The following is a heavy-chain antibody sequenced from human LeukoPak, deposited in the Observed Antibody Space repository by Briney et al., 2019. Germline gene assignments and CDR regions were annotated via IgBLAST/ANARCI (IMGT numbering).Heavy chain of an antibody. CDR3: ARNYYDTNGYYSGFDY. CDR2: IYSSGSA. Sequence: SETLSLTCIVSGGSISSYYWSWIRQPAGKGLEWNGRIYSSGSANYNPSLKSQVSMSVDTSKNQFSLKLSSVTAADTAVYYCARNYYDTNGYYSGFDYWGQGTLVTVSS. J-gene: IGHJ4*02. CDR1: GGSISSYY. D-gene: IGHD3-22*01. V-gene: IGHV4-4*07.